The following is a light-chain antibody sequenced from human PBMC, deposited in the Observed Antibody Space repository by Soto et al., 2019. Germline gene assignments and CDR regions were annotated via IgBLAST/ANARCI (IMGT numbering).Light chain of an antibody. J-gene: IGLJ1*01. V-gene: IGLV1-44*01. CDR2: SNN. Sequence: QSVLTQPPSVSGTPGQIVTISCSGSSSNIGSNTVNWYQQLPGPAPKLLIYSNNQWPSGVPDRFSGSKSGTSASLAISGLQSEDEADDYCAAWDDSLDGYVFGTGTKVTVL. CDR1: SSNIGSNT. CDR3: AAWDDSLDGYV.